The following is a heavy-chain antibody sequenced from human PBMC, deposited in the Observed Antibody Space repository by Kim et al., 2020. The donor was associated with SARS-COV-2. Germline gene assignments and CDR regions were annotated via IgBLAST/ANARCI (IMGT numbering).Heavy chain of an antibody. CDR3: ARGRGATRYYCDY. V-gene: IGHV3-11*06. Sequence: YAASVKGRITIARHNTKHSLYLQMSSLVAEDTAVYYCARGRGATRYYCDYWGQGTLVTVSS. J-gene: IGHJ4*02. D-gene: IGHD5-12*01.